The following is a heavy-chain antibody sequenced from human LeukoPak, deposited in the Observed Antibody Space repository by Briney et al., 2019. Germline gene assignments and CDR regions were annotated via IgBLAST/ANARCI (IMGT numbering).Heavy chain of an antibody. V-gene: IGHV1-18*01. CDR1: GYTFASYA. CDR3: ARVVSGSTVDY. J-gene: IGHJ4*02. Sequence: ASVKVSCKTSGYTFASYAISWVRQAPGQGLEWMGWITTYNNNTKYAQKFQGRITLTTDTSTSAVYMELRSLTSDDAAVYYCARVVSGSTVDYWGQGSLVTVSS. D-gene: IGHD1-26*01. CDR2: ITTYNNNT.